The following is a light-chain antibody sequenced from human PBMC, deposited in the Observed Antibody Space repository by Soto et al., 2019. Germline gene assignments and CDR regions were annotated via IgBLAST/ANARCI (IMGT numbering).Light chain of an antibody. V-gene: IGKV1-6*01. CDR3: PQDYNYPWT. J-gene: IGKJ1*01. CDR1: QGIRND. Sequence: AIQMTQSPSSLSASVGDRVTITCRASQGIRNDLGWYQQKPGKAPKLLIYAASSLQSGVPSRFSGSGSGTDFTLTISSLQPADFATYYCPQDYNYPWTFGLGTKVEIK. CDR2: AAS.